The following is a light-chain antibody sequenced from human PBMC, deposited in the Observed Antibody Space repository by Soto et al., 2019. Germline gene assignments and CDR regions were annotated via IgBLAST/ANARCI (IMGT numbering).Light chain of an antibody. CDR3: QQSYSTPYT. CDR1: ESISRY. Sequence: DIEMTQSPSSLSASVGDRVTITCRASESISRYLNWYQQKPGIAPKLLIYSESNLESGFPSRFSGSGSGTDYTLTISSLQPEDFAPYYCQQSYSTPYTCAQGTKREIK. J-gene: IGKJ2*01. V-gene: IGKV1-39*01. CDR2: SES.